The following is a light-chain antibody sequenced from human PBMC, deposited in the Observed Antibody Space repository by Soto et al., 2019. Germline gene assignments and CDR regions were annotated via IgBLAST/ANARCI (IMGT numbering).Light chain of an antibody. Sequence: QSALTQPPSVSGSPGQSVTISCTGTSSDVGSYNRVSWYQQPPGRAPKLMIFEVTNRPSGVPDRFSGSKSGNTASLTISGLHAEDEADYYCRSYTSSSTLGVFGTGTKLTVL. J-gene: IGLJ1*01. V-gene: IGLV2-18*02. CDR1: SSDVGSYNR. CDR2: EVT. CDR3: RSYTSSSTLGV.